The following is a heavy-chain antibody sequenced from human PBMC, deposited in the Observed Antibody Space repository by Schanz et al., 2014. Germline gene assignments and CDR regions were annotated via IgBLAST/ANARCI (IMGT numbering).Heavy chain of an antibody. Sequence: QVQLEQSGAEVKKPGASVKVSCKTSGYAFSDYYIHWVRQAPGQGLEWMGWINPNSGDTNYAQKFQGWVTMTRDTSISTAYMEVSRLRSEDTAVYYCAGTYCSSTICYTGYYYMDVWGKGTTVTVSS. D-gene: IGHD2-2*02. J-gene: IGHJ6*03. CDR1: GYAFSDYY. CDR2: INPNSGDT. CDR3: AGTYCSSTICYTGYYYMDV. V-gene: IGHV1-2*04.